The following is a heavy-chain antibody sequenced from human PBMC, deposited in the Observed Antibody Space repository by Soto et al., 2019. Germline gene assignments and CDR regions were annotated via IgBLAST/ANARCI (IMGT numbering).Heavy chain of an antibody. J-gene: IGHJ4*02. CDR1: GYTFTTYD. CDR2: INPNSGNI. Sequence: ASVKGSCKASGYTFTTYDINWVRQATGHGLEWMGWINPNSGNIGYAQRFQGRVTMTRDTAIRTAYMEVSSLRSDDTAVYYCARGRASGSYYLLDYWGQGTLVTVAS. CDR3: ARGRASGSYYLLDY. V-gene: IGHV1-8*01. D-gene: IGHD3-10*01.